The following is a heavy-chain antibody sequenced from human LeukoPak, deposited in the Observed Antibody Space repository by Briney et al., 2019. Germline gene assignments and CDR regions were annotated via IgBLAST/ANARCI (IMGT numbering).Heavy chain of an antibody. CDR3: ARDPGYESWSPFWGGMDV. CDR2: ITRDGNST. V-gene: IGHV3-74*01. CDR1: GFTFSSSW. Sequence: GGSLRLSCAASGFTFSSSWMHWVRQAPGKGLEWVSRITRDGNSTTYADSVKGRFTTSRDNAKNTMYLQMDSLRDDDTAVYYCARDPGYESWSPFWGGMDVWGNGTTVIVSS. J-gene: IGHJ6*04. D-gene: IGHD3-16*01.